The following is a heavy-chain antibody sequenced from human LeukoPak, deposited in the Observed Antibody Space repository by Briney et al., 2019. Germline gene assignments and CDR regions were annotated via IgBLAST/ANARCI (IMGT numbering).Heavy chain of an antibody. D-gene: IGHD6-19*01. J-gene: IGHJ3*02. Sequence: KTSETLSLTCTVSGGSISSYYWSWIRQPPGKGLEWMGYIYYIGSTNYNPSLKGRVTMSVDTSKNQFSLKLSSVTAADTAVYYCTRGVAVAGSDAFDIWGQGTMVTVSS. CDR1: GGSISSYY. V-gene: IGHV4-59*01. CDR3: TRGVAVAGSDAFDI. CDR2: IYYIGST.